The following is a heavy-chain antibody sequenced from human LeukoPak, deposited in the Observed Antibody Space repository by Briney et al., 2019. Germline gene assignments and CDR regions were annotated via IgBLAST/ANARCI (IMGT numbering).Heavy chain of an antibody. CDR3: ARDRGGRYYDSSGPFDY. V-gene: IGHV3-21*01. J-gene: IGHJ4*02. D-gene: IGHD3-22*01. CDR1: GFTFSSYS. Sequence: PGGSLRLSCAASGFTFSSYSMNWVRQAPGKGLEWVSSISSSSSYIYYADSVKGRFTISRDNAKNSLYLQMNSLRAEDTAVYYCARDRGGRYYDSSGPFDYWGQGTLVTVSS. CDR2: ISSSSSYI.